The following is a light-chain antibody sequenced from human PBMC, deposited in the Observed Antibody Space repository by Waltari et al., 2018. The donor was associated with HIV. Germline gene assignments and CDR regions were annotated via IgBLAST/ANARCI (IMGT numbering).Light chain of an antibody. CDR1: SSNIGSNF. CDR2: GNN. CDR3: AAWDDSRVV. Sequence: QSVLTQPPSASGTPGQRVTISCSGSSSNIGSNFVYWYQQLPGTAPKLPIYGNNQRPSGVPDRFSGSKSGTSASLAISGLRSEDEAAYYCAAWDDSRVVFGGGTKLTVL. J-gene: IGLJ2*01. V-gene: IGLV1-47*01.